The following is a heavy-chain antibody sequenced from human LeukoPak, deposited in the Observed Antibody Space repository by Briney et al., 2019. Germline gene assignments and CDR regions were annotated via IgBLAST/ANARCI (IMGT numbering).Heavy chain of an antibody. CDR1: GGSNSSGDYY. D-gene: IGHD3-16*02. CDR3: ARDAEIWGSYRLPL. CDR2: IYYSGST. Sequence: SQTLSLTCTVSGGSNSSGDYYWSWILQPPGKGLEWIGYIYYSGSTYYNPSLKSRVTISVDTSKNQFSLKLSSVTAADTAVYYCARDAEIWGSYRLPLWGQGTLVTVSS. V-gene: IGHV4-30-4*01. J-gene: IGHJ4*02.